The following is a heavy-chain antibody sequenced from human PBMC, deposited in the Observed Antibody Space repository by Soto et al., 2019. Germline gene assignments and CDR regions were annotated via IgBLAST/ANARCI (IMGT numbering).Heavy chain of an antibody. Sequence: QVQFVQSGAEVKKPGASVKVSCKASGYTFADYAIHWVRQAPGQSLEWMGWINAGNGDTKYSQKFQGRVTLTTDTSASTAYMDINSLTPDDTAVYYCARDRWVTTLTFDKWGQGTLVSVSS. D-gene: IGHD4-17*01. J-gene: IGHJ4*02. CDR2: INAGNGDT. CDR1: GYTFADYA. CDR3: ARDRWVTTLTFDK. V-gene: IGHV1-3*01.